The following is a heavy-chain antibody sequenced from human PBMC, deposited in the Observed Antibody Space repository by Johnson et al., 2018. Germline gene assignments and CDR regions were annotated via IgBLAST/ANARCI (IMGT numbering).Heavy chain of an antibody. V-gene: IGHV4-59*01. D-gene: IGHD3-16*01. CDR2: VYSSGST. CDR3: ARDTLSHGLDV. CDR1: GGSISNYY. Sequence: QVQLQESGPRLVKPSETLSVTCSVSGGSISNYYWSWIRQPPGKGLEWIGYVYSSGSTNYNPSLRSRVTMSVETPKNQIFLHLGSVTAADTALYFCARDTLSHGLDVWGQGTTVTVSS. J-gene: IGHJ6*02.